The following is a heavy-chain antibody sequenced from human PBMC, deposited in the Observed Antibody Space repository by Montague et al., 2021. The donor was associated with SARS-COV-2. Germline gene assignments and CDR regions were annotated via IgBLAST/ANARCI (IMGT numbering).Heavy chain of an antibody. CDR1: GDSVSSNPAT. CDR2: TYYRSKWYH. Sequence: CAISGDSVSSNPATWNWIRQSPSRGLEWLGRTYYRSKWYHDYAISLKSRITINPDTPKNQFSLQLSSVAPEDTAVFYCARTTTRMLYPENAFDIWGQGTMVTVSS. CDR3: ARTTTRMLYPENAFDI. J-gene: IGHJ3*02. D-gene: IGHD2-15*01. V-gene: IGHV6-1*01.